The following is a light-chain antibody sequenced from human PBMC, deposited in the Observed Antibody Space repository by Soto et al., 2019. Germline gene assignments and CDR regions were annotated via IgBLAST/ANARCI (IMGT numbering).Light chain of an antibody. CDR2: GAS. CDR1: QSVSSSY. CDR3: QQYNSYWT. J-gene: IGKJ1*01. V-gene: IGKV3D-15*01. Sequence: IVMTQSPATLSVSPGESVTFSCRASQSVSSSYLAWYQQKPGQAPRLLIYGASNRATGIPDRFSGSGSGTEFTLTISSLQPDDFATYYCQQYNSYWTFGQGTKVDI.